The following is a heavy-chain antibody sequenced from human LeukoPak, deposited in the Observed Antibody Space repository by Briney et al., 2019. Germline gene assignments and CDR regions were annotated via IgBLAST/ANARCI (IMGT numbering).Heavy chain of an antibody. D-gene: IGHD6-13*01. J-gene: IGHJ5*02. CDR1: GYTFTGYY. V-gene: IGHV1-2*02. CDR3: AGSQSDSWTNWFDP. Sequence: ASVKVSCKASGYTFTGYYMHWVRQAPGQGLEWMGWINPNSGGTNYAQKFQGRVTMTRDTSISTAYMELSRLRSDNTAVYYCAGSQSDSWTNWFDPWGQGILVTVSS. CDR2: INPNSGGT.